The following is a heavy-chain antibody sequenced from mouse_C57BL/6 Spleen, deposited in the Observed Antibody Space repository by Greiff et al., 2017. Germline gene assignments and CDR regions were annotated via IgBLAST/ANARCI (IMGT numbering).Heavy chain of an antibody. Sequence: VKLQESGPGLVQPSQSLSITCTVSGFSLTSYGVHWVRQSPGKGLEWLGVIWRGGSTDYNAAFMSRLSITKDNSKSQVFFKMNSLQADDTAIYYRAKEGDGYYPDYWGQGTTLTVSS. CDR3: AKEGDGYYPDY. V-gene: IGHV2-5*01. CDR2: IWRGGST. J-gene: IGHJ2*01. CDR1: GFSLTSYG. D-gene: IGHD2-3*01.